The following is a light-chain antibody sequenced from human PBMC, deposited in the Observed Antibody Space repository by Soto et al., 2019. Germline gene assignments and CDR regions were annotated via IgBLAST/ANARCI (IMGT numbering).Light chain of an antibody. Sequence: DIQMTQSPSTLSASVGDRVTITCRASQSISSWLAWYQQKPGKAPKLLIYKASSLESGVPSRFSGSGSGTEFTLTISSLQPDDFATYYCQQYNSYSPGDITFGPGTKVDIK. CDR3: QQYNSYSPGDIT. CDR1: QSISSW. CDR2: KAS. V-gene: IGKV1-5*03. J-gene: IGKJ3*01.